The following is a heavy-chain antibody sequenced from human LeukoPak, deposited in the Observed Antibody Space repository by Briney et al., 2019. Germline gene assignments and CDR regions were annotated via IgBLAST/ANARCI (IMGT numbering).Heavy chain of an antibody. J-gene: IGHJ6*02. CDR3: ASNVGPRRRSPVLMDV. D-gene: IGHD1-26*01. CDR1: GLTVSSY. V-gene: IGHV3-66*01. Sequence: PGGSLRLSCAASGLTVSSYMSWVRQAPGKGLEWYSVIYSGGSIYYADSVKGRFTISRDKSKNTLYLQMNSLRAEDTAVYYCASNVGPRRRSPVLMDVWGQGTTVTVSS. CDR2: IYSGGSI.